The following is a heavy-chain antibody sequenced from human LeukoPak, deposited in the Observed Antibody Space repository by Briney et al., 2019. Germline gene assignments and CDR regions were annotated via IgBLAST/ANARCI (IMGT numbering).Heavy chain of an antibody. J-gene: IGHJ2*01. CDR1: GYSFTSYW. CDR3: ARRPGSSGWYLWYFDL. D-gene: IGHD6-19*01. CDR2: IYPGDSDT. Sequence: GESLKISCKGSGYSFTSYWIGWVRQMPGKGLEWVGIIYPGDSDTRYSPSFQGQVTISADKSISTAYLQWSSLKASDTAMYYCARRPGSSGWYLWYFDLWGRGTLVTVSS. V-gene: IGHV5-51*01.